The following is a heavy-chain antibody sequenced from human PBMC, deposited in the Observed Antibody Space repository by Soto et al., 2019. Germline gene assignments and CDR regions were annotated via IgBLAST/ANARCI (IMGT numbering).Heavy chain of an antibody. CDR1: GYSFTSYW. CDR2: IYPGDSDT. J-gene: IGHJ4*02. Sequence: GESLKISCKGSGYSFTSYWIGWVRQMPGKGLEWMGIIYPGDSDTRYSPSFQGQVTISADKSISTAYLQWSSLKASDTAMYYCARHGARDSSSWYTLNLDFDYWGQGTLVTVSS. V-gene: IGHV5-51*01. D-gene: IGHD6-13*01. CDR3: ARHGARDSSSWYTLNLDFDY.